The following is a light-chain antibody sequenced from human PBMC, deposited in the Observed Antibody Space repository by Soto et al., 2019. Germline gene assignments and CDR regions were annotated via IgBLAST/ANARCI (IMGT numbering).Light chain of an antibody. V-gene: IGKV3-20*01. Sequence: EIVLTQSPATLSLSPGERATLSCRASQSLSSGYLAWYQQKPGQSPRILIYAASSRATGIPDRFSGSGSGTDFTLTIRRLEPEDFAVYYCQQYGSSYPWTFGQGTKVDIK. CDR1: QSLSSGY. J-gene: IGKJ1*01. CDR2: AAS. CDR3: QQYGSSYPWT.